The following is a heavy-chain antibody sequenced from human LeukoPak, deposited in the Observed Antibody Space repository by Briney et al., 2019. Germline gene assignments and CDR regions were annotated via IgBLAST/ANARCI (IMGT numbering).Heavy chain of an antibody. CDR2: ISRSGSTI. CDR1: GFNFSSYS. J-gene: IGHJ4*02. Sequence: GGSLRLSCAASGFNFSSYSLNWVRQAPGKGLEWVSYISRSGSTIYYADSVKGRFTISRDNAKNSLYLQMNSLRAEDTAVYYCARDGGSTSSDYWGQGTLVTVAS. D-gene: IGHD2-2*01. CDR3: ARDGGSTSSDY. V-gene: IGHV3-48*01.